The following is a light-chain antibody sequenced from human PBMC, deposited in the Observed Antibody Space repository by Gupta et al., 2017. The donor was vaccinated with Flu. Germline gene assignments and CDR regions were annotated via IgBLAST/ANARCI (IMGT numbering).Light chain of an antibody. CDR1: ESIRNN. V-gene: IGKV3-15*01. Sequence: PGGRATLSCTASESIRNNLAWYQQRPGQPPRLLIYGAFTRASGVPDRFSGSGSGTQFTLTISSLQSEDLAVYYCQHYRHWPVFGQGTKLELK. J-gene: IGKJ2*01. CDR2: GAF. CDR3: QHYRHWPV.